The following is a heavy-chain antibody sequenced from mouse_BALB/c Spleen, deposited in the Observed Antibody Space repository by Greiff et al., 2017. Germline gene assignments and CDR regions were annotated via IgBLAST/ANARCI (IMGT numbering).Heavy chain of an antibody. CDR3: ARGTTVVARYAMDY. D-gene: IGHD1-1*01. V-gene: IGHV3-2*02. CDR1: GYSITSDYA. CDR2: ISYSGST. Sequence: EVKLMESGPGLVKPSQSLSLTCTVTGYSITSDYAWNWIRQFPGNKLEWMGYISYSGSTSYNPSLKSRISITRDTSKNQFFLQLNSVTTEDTATYYCARGTTVVARYAMDYWGQGTSVTVSS. J-gene: IGHJ4*01.